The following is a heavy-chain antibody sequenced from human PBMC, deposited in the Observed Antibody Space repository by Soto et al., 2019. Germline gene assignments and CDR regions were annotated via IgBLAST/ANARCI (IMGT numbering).Heavy chain of an antibody. V-gene: IGHV4-30-2*01. D-gene: IGHD1-26*01. Sequence: KTSETLSLTCTVSGDSISSGGYYWSWIRQPPGKGLEWIGYIHRSGSTTYSPSLKSRVTISIDRPNNQFSLRLRSVTAADTAVYYCARDGAWRGFDIWGQGTTVTVSS. J-gene: IGHJ6*02. CDR2: IHRSGST. CDR3: ARDGAWRGFDI. CDR1: GDSISSGGYY.